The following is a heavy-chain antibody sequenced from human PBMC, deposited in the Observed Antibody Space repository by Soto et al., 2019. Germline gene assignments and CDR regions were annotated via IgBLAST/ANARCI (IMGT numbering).Heavy chain of an antibody. CDR1: GFTFSSYN. CDR3: ARGVGYCSGGSCYLDS. J-gene: IGHJ4*02. CDR2: ISSSTTI. D-gene: IGHD2-15*01. V-gene: IGHV3-48*01. Sequence: GGSLRLSCAASGFTFSSYNMNWVRQAPGKGLEWVSYISSSTTIHYGDSVKGRFTISRDNAKNSLYLQMNSLRAEDTAVYYCARGVGYCSGGSCYLDSWGQGTLVTVSS.